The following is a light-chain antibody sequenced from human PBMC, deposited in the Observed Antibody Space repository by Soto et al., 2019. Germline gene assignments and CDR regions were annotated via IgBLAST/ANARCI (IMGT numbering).Light chain of an antibody. CDR3: QQYGSSPWT. Sequence: EIVMTQSPVTLSVSPGERVTLSCRASQSVSSYLAWYQQKPGQAPRLLIYGASSRATGIPDRFSGSGSGTDFTLTISRLEPEDFAVYYCQQYGSSPWTFGQGTKVDIK. CDR2: GAS. CDR1: QSVSSY. J-gene: IGKJ1*01. V-gene: IGKV3-20*01.